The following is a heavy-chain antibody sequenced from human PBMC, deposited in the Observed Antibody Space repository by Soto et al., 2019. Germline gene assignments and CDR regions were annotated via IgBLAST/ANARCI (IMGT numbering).Heavy chain of an antibody. CDR2: IKPGGFEM. J-gene: IGHJ4*02. V-gene: IGHV3-7*01. D-gene: IGHD6-19*01. CDR3: ARYCLSSRCHVVLDY. Sequence: HPGGSLRLSCAASGFTFSNYWMSWVRQAPGKGLEWVANIKPGGFEMNYVDSVKGRFTISRDNAKNSVYLQMNSLRTEDTAVYYCARYCLSSRCHVVLDYWGRGTLVTVSS. CDR1: GFTFSNYW.